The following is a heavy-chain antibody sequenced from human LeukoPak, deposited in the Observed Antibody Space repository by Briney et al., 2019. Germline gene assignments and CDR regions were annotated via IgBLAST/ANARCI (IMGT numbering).Heavy chain of an antibody. Sequence: GGSLRLSCAASGFTFSSYGMHWVRQAPGKGLEWVAVIWYDGSNKYYADSVKGRFTISRDNSKNTLYLQMNSLRAEDTAVYYRARGGYNWNYNANWFDPWGQGTLVTVSS. J-gene: IGHJ5*02. V-gene: IGHV3-33*01. D-gene: IGHD1-7*01. CDR1: GFTFSSYG. CDR3: ARGGYNWNYNANWFDP. CDR2: IWYDGSNK.